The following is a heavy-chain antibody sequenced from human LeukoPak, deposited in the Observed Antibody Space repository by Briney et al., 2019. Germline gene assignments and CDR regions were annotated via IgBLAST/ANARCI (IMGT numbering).Heavy chain of an antibody. D-gene: IGHD1-1*01. J-gene: IGHJ5*02. Sequence: GGSLRLSCAASGFTFSYYTMSWVRQAPGKGLEWVSSISSTGSSIYYADSVKGRFTVSRDNAKNSLYLQMSSLRVENTAVYYCARDDVAWNDVHWFDPWGQGTLVTVSS. CDR2: ISSTGSSI. V-gene: IGHV3-21*01. CDR1: GFTFSYYT. CDR3: ARDDVAWNDVHWFDP.